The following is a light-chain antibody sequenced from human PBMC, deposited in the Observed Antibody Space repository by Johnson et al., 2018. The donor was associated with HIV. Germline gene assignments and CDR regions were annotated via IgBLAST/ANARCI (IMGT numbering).Light chain of an antibody. CDR1: SSNIGNNY. CDR2: DNN. V-gene: IGLV1-51*01. CDR3: GTWDSSLSAGEV. Sequence: QSMLTQPPSVSAAPGQKVTISCSGSSSNIGNNYVSWYQQLPGTAPKLLIYDNNKRPSVIPDRFSGSKSGTSATLGITGLQTGDEADYYCGTWDSSLSAGEVFGTGTKVTVL. J-gene: IGLJ1*01.